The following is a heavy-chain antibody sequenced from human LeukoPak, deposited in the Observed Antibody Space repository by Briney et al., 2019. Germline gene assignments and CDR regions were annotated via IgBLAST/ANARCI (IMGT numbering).Heavy chain of an antibody. CDR2: ISGSGGST. J-gene: IGHJ6*03. CDR3: AKDHIAVAGGYCYMDV. V-gene: IGHV3-23*01. Sequence: GGSLRLSCAASGFTFSSYGMSWVRQAPGKGLEWVSAISGSGGSTYYADSVKGRFTISRDNSKNTLYLQMNSLRAEDTAVYYCAKDHIAVAGGYCYMDVWGKGTTVTISS. CDR1: GFTFSSYG. D-gene: IGHD6-19*01.